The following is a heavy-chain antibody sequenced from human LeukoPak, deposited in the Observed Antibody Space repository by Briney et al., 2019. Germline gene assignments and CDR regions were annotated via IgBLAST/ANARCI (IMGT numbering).Heavy chain of an antibody. CDR2: INQDGSDT. D-gene: IGHD1-26*01. V-gene: IGHV3-7*05. CDR1: TITLSTSW. Sequence: PGGSLRLSCTASTITLSTSWMTWVRQAPGRGLEWVANINQDGSDTQYVDSVKGRFTISRDIAKNSVHLQMNSLRVEDTAMYYCARDPYSVSYGAFDIWGQGTMVTVSS. J-gene: IGHJ3*02. CDR3: ARDPYSVSYGAFDI.